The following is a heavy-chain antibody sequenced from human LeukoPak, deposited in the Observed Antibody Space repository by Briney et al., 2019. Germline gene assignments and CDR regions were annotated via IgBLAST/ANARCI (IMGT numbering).Heavy chain of an antibody. V-gene: IGHV1-2*02. CDR1: GYTFTGYY. D-gene: IGHD2-21*02. CDR2: INPNSGGT. CDR3: AKVRPPRVVTTVIDS. J-gene: IGHJ4*02. Sequence: ASVKVSCKASGYTFTGYYLHWVRQGPGQGLEWMGWINPNSGGTNYAQKFQGRVTMTRDTSISTAYMELTRLGSDDTAVYYCAKVRPPRVVTTVIDSWGQGTLVTVSS.